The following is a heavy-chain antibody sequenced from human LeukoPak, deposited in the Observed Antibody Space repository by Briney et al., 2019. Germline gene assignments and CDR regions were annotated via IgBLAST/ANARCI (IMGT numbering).Heavy chain of an antibody. D-gene: IGHD6-19*01. CDR3: ARQLSSGWYEFDY. J-gene: IGHJ4*02. V-gene: IGHV1-46*01. Sequence: GASVKVSCKASGYTFTSYYMHWVRQAPGQGLEWMGIINPSGGSTSYAQKFQGRVTMTRNTSISTAYMELSSLRSEDTAVYYCARQLSSGWYEFDYWGQGTLVTVPS. CDR1: GYTFTSYY. CDR2: INPSGGST.